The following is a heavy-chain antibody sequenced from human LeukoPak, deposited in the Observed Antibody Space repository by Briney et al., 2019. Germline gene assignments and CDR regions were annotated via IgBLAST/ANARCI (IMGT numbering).Heavy chain of an antibody. CDR1: GYSFTSYW. V-gene: IGHV5-51*01. CDR3: ARVYYYDSSGYYYVSYAFDI. J-gene: IGHJ3*02. D-gene: IGHD3-22*01. Sequence: GESLKISCKGSGYSFTSYWIGWVRQMPGKGLEWMGIIYPGDSDTRYSPSSQGQVTISADKSISTAYLQWSSLKASDTAMYYCARVYYYDSSGYYYVSYAFDIWGQGTMVTVSS. CDR2: IYPGDSDT.